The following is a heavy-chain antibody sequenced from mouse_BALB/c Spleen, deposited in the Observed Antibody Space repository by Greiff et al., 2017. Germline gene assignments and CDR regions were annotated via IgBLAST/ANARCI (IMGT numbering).Heavy chain of an antibody. Sequence: EVQLVESGGDLVKPGGSLKLSCAASGFTFSSYGMSWVRQTPDKRLEWVATISSGGSYTYYPDSVKGRFTISRDNAKNTLYLQMSSLKSEDTAMYYCARHARGFDYWGQGTTLTVSS. CDR3: ARHARGFDY. CDR2: ISSGGSYT. CDR1: GFTFSSYG. V-gene: IGHV5-6*01. J-gene: IGHJ2*01.